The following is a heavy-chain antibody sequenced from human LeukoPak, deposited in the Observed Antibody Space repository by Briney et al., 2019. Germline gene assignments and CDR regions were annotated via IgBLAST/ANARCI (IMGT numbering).Heavy chain of an antibody. Sequence: SETLSLTCAVYGGSFSGYYWSWIRLPPGKGLEWIGEINHSGSTNYNPSLKSRVTISVDTSKNQFSLKLSSVTAADTAVYYCARRITMVRGVGYYYGMDVWGKGTTVTVSS. CDR3: ARRITMVRGVGYYYGMDV. CDR2: INHSGST. D-gene: IGHD3-10*01. V-gene: IGHV4-34*01. J-gene: IGHJ6*04. CDR1: GGSFSGYY.